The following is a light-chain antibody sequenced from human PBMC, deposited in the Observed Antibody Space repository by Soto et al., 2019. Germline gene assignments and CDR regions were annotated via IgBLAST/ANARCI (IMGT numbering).Light chain of an antibody. V-gene: IGLV2-14*01. CDR2: EVI. J-gene: IGLJ2*01. CDR3: SSYTGGSTLEVV. Sequence: QSALTQPPSASGSPGQSVTISCTGTSSDVGGYNYVSWYQQHPGKAPKLIIYEVINRPSGVSSRFSGSKSGNTASLTISGLQAEDEADYYCSSYTGGSTLEVVFGGGTKVTVL. CDR1: SSDVGGYNY.